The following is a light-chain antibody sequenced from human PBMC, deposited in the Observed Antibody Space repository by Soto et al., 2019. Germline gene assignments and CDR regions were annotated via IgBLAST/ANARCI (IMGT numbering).Light chain of an antibody. Sequence: EIPLTQSPATLSASVGDRATITCLASQGIGSWLAWYQKKPGQAPILLIYAASSLQSGVPSRFSGSGSGTDFTLTISSLQPEDCAIYFCQQANSFPITFGQGTRLDIK. CDR2: AAS. J-gene: IGKJ5*01. V-gene: IGKV1-12*01. CDR3: QQANSFPIT. CDR1: QGIGSW.